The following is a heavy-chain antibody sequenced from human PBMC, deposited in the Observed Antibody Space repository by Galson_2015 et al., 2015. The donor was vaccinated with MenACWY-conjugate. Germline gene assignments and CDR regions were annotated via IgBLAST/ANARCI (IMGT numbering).Heavy chain of an antibody. Sequence: SVKVSCKASGYTFTSYGISWVRQAPGQGLEWMGWISAYNGNTNYVEKFQGRVTMTTDTSTSTTYMEMRSLRSDDTAVYYCARDREANSWSGSYYMYYAMDAWGQATTVTVSS. CDR2: ISAYNGNT. CDR3: ARDREANSWSGSYYMYYAMDA. D-gene: IGHD3-10*01. J-gene: IGHJ6*02. CDR1: GYTFTSYG. V-gene: IGHV1-18*01.